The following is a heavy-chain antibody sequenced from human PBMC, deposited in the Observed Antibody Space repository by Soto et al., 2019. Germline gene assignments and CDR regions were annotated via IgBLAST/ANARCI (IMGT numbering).Heavy chain of an antibody. V-gene: IGHV1-69*12. Sequence: QVQLVQSGAEVKKPGSSVKVSCKASGGTFSSYAISWVRQAPGQGLEWMGGIIPIFGTANYAQKFQGRVTITADESTSTAYMELSSLRSEDTAVYYCARTPHIAAAGHYYYGMDVWGQGTTVTDSS. J-gene: IGHJ6*02. CDR3: ARTPHIAAAGHYYYGMDV. CDR1: GGTFSSYA. CDR2: IIPIFGTA. D-gene: IGHD6-13*01.